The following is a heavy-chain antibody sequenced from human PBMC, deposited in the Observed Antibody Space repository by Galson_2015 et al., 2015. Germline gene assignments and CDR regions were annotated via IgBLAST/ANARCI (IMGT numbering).Heavy chain of an antibody. J-gene: IGHJ6*02. D-gene: IGHD2-21*02. CDR1: GFTFSSYW. V-gene: IGHV3-7*01. Sequence: SLRISCAASGFTFSSYWMSWVRQAPGKGLEWVANIKQDGSEKYYADSVKGRFTISRDNSKNTLYLQMKSLRAEDTAVYYCARETYCGGDCYCGMDVWGQGTTVTVSS. CDR3: ARETYCGGDCYCGMDV. CDR2: IKQDGSEK.